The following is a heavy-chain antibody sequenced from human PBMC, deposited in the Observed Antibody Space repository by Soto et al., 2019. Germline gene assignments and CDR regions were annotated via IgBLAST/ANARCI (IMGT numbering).Heavy chain of an antibody. D-gene: IGHD3-10*01. Sequence: QVQLVQSGAEVKKPGASVKVSCKASGYTFTSYDINWVRQATGQGLEWLGWMNPNSDTAGYAQKFQGRVTMTRDTSXSTAYMELSSLRSEDTAVYYCARGGWFGELSAFDIWGQRTMVTVSS. CDR1: GYTFTSYD. CDR3: ARGGWFGELSAFDI. CDR2: MNPNSDTA. V-gene: IGHV1-8*01. J-gene: IGHJ3*02.